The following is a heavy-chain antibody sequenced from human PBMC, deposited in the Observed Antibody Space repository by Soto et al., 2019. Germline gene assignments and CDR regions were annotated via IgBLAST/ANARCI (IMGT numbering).Heavy chain of an antibody. Sequence: EVQLLESGGGLVQPGGSLRLSCAASGFTFINYAMSWVRQAPGKGLEWVSTIGGGDGSTYYEDSVKGRLTISRDNSNSAMYLQMNSLIVGDTAIYYCAKGILVKPSGTSTFDILGQDTMLIVSS. CDR1: GFTFINYA. CDR3: AKGILVKPSGTSTFDI. D-gene: IGHD6-13*01. CDR2: IGGGDGST. V-gene: IGHV3-23*01. J-gene: IGHJ3*02.